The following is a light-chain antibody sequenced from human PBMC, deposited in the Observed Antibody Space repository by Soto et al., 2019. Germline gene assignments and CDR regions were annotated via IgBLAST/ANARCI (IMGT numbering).Light chain of an antibody. V-gene: IGLV2-14*03. CDR1: NSDIGGYNY. CDR2: DVS. J-gene: IGLJ2*01. CDR3: SSYTSRSTLGV. Sequence: QSALTQPASVSGSPGQSITISCTGTNSDIGGYNYVSWYQQHPGKAPKLMIYDVSNRPLGVSYRFSGSKSGNTASLTISGLQAEDEADYYCSSYTSRSTLGVFGGGTKLTVL.